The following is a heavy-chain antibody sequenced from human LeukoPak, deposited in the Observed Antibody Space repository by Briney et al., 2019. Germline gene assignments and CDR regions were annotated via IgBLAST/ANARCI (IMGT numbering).Heavy chain of an antibody. D-gene: IGHD6-6*01. V-gene: IGHV3-7*01. Sequence: PGGSLRLSCAASGITLSSYWMSWVRQAPGKGLEWVAQIKQDGSEKYYVDSVKGRFTVSRDNAKNSLYLQVNSLRAEDTAVYYCARWGTWDQLVNYYYYYMDVWGKGITVTVSS. CDR3: ARWGTWDQLVNYYYYYMDV. CDR2: IKQDGSEK. CDR1: GITLSSYW. J-gene: IGHJ6*03.